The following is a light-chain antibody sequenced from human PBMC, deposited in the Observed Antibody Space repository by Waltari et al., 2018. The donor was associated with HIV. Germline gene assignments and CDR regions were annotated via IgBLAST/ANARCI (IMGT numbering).Light chain of an antibody. CDR2: DSK. CDR3: GTWDSSLSAWV. V-gene: IGLV1-51*01. Sequence: QSVLTQPPSVSAAPGQKVTISCSGSSSNIGTNYVTWYQQLPGTAPKLLIYDSKTRPAGIPDRFSGSKSGTSGTLAITGLQTGDEADYYCGTWDSSLSAWVFGGGTKLTVL. CDR1: SSNIGTNY. J-gene: IGLJ3*02.